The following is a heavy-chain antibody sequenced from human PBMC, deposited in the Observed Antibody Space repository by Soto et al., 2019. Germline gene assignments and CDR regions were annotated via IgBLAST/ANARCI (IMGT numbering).Heavy chain of an antibody. V-gene: IGHV3-30*18. CDR2: ISYDGSNK. Sequence: QVQLVESGGGVVQPGRSPRLSCAASGFTFSSYGMHWVRQAPGKGLEWVAVISYDGSNKYYADSVKGRFTISRDNSKNTLYLQMNSLRAEDTAVYYCAKEVGVVVAATTPYYYYGMDVWGQGTTVTVSS. CDR3: AKEVGVVVAATTPYYYYGMDV. D-gene: IGHD2-15*01. CDR1: GFTFSSYG. J-gene: IGHJ6*02.